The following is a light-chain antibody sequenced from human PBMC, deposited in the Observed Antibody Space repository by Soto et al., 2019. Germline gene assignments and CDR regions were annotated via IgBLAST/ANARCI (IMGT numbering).Light chain of an antibody. V-gene: IGKV3-11*01. CDR3: QQRSNWPT. CDR2: DAS. Sequence: IVLTQSPATLSLSPEERATLSCRASQSVSSYLAWYQQKPGQAPRXLIYDASNRATGIPARFSGSGSGTDFTLTISSLEPEDFAVYYCQQRSNWPTFGGGTKVDIK. J-gene: IGKJ4*01. CDR1: QSVSSY.